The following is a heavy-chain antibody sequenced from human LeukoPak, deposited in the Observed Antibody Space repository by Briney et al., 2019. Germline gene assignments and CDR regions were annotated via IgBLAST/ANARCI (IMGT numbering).Heavy chain of an antibody. CDR2: ISYDGSNK. V-gene: IGHV3-30*18. D-gene: IGHD2-2*02. J-gene: IGHJ4*02. Sequence: PGRSLRLSCAASGFTFSSYGMHWVRQAPGKGLEWVAVISYDGSNKYYADSVKGRFTISRDNSKNTLYLQMNSLRAEDTAVYYCAKGVPAAIYDYWGQGTLVTVSS. CDR1: GFTFSSYG. CDR3: AKGVPAAIYDY.